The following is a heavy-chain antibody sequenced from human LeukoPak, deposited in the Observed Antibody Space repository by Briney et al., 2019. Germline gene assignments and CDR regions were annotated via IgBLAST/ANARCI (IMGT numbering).Heavy chain of an antibody. Sequence: GGSLRLSCAASGFSFSSYSMNWVRQAPGRGLEWVSSISSRSDYIYYADSVKGRFTISRDNAKNSLYLQVSSLRAEDTAVYYCARYDPTRIFDYWGQGTLVTVSS. V-gene: IGHV3-21*01. CDR3: ARYDPTRIFDY. CDR1: GFSFSSYS. D-gene: IGHD3-3*01. J-gene: IGHJ4*02. CDR2: ISSRSDYI.